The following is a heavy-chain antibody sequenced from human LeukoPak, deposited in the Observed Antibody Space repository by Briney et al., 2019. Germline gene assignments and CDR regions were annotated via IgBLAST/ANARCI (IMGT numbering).Heavy chain of an antibody. CDR1: GYSFTSYW. CDR2: IYPGDPDT. J-gene: IGHJ4*02. Sequence: GESLKISCTGSGYSFTSYWIGWVRQLPGKGLEWMGIIYPGDPDTRYSPSFQGQVTISADKSISTAYLQWSSLKASDTAMYYCARWLQRTNFDYWGQGTLVSVSS. V-gene: IGHV5-51*01. D-gene: IGHD5-24*01. CDR3: ARWLQRTNFDY.